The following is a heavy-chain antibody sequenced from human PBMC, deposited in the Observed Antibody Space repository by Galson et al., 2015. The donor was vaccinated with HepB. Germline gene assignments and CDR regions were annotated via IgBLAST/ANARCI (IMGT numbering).Heavy chain of an antibody. CDR1: GYTFNSNY. CDR2: INPTGGST. Sequence: SVKVSCKASGYTFNSNYIHWVRQAPGQGLEWMGLINPTGGSTDYAQRLQGRVTMTRDTSTSTVYMELSSLRSGDTAVYYCARAALGDVVIVPAARLYFDYWGQGTLVTVSS. J-gene: IGHJ4*02. V-gene: IGHV1-46*02. D-gene: IGHD2-2*01. CDR3: ARAALGDVVIVPAARLYFDY.